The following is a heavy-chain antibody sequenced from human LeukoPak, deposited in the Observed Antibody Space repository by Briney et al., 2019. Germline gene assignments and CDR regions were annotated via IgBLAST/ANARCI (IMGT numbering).Heavy chain of an antibody. CDR1: GGSFSGYY. J-gene: IGHJ4*02. V-gene: IGHV4-34*01. Sequence: SETLSLTCAVYGGSFSGYYWSWIRQPPGKGLEWVGEINHSGSTNYNPSLKSRVTISVDTSKNQFSLKLSSVTAADTAVYYCARGRDYYDYVWGSYRSQFDYWGQRTLVTVSS. CDR2: INHSGST. CDR3: ARGRDYYDYVWGSYRSQFDY. D-gene: IGHD3-16*02.